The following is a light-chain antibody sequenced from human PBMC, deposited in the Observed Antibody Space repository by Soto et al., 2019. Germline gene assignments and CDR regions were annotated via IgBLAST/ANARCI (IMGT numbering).Light chain of an antibody. CDR1: SSDVGAYNF. V-gene: IGLV2-14*01. CDR3: SSYRSSTTFV. CDR2: EVT. J-gene: IGLJ1*01. Sequence: QSVLTQPASVSGSPGQSITISCTGSSSDVGAYNFVSWYQHHPGRAPKLILYEVTTRPSGVSSRFSGSKSGNTASLTISGLQADDEADYYCSSYRSSTTFVFGTGTKVTVL.